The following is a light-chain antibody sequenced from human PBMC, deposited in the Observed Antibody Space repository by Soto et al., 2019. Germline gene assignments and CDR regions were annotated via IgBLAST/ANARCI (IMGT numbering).Light chain of an antibody. CDR3: GTWDSSLSAVV. CDR1: SSNIGNHY. CDR2: DNN. Sequence: QSVLTQPPSVSAAPGQTVTISCSGSSSNIGNHYVSWYQQFPGTAPKLLIYDNNNRPSGIPDRFSGSKSGTSATLGITGLQTGDEADYYCGTWDSSLSAVVFGGGTKLTVL. J-gene: IGLJ2*01. V-gene: IGLV1-51*01.